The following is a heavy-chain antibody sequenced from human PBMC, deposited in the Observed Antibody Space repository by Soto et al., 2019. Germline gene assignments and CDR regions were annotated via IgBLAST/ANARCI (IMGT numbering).Heavy chain of an antibody. D-gene: IGHD6-19*01. J-gene: IGHJ6*02. V-gene: IGHV5-51*01. Sequence: GESLKISCNGSGYSFTSYWIGWVRQMPGKGLEWMGIIYPGDSDTRYSPSFQGQVTISADKSISTAYLQWSSLKASDTAMYYCARHYLTNQWYYYYYGMDVWGQGTKVTVYS. CDR1: GYSFTSYW. CDR2: IYPGDSDT. CDR3: ARHYLTNQWYYYYYGMDV.